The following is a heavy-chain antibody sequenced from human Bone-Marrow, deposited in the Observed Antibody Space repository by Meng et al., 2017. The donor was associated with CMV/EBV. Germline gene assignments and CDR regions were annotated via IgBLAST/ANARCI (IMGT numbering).Heavy chain of an antibody. Sequence: SCKASGFTFSSYSMNWVRQAPGKGLEWVSGISWNSGSIGYADSVKGRFTISRDNAKNSLYLQMNSLRAEDMALYYCAKDTRAYYYDSSGPAGAFDIWGQGTMVTVSS. D-gene: IGHD3-22*01. CDR3: AKDTRAYYYDSSGPAGAFDI. CDR2: ISWNSGSI. CDR1: GFTFSSYS. J-gene: IGHJ3*02. V-gene: IGHV3-9*03.